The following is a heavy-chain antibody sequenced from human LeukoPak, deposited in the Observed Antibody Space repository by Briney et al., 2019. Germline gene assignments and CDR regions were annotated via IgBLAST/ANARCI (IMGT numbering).Heavy chain of an antibody. J-gene: IGHJ4*02. CDR2: IYYSGST. CDR3: ARIEGAHYDILTGYPDY. CDR1: GGSISSYY. V-gene: IGHV4-59*12. Sequence: SETLSLTCTVSGGSISSYYWSWIRQPPGKGLEWIGYIYYSGSTNYNPSLKSRVTISVDTSKNQFSLKLSSVTAADTAVYYCARIEGAHYDILTGYPDYWGQGTLVTVSS. D-gene: IGHD3-9*01.